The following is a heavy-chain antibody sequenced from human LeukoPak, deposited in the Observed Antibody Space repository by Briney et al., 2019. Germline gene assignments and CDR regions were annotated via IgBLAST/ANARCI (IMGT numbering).Heavy chain of an antibody. D-gene: IGHD2-15*01. CDR1: GGSFSGYY. CDR2: INHSGST. J-gene: IGHJ4*02. Sequence: ASETLSLTCAVYGGSFSGYYWSWIRQPPGKGLEWIGEINHSGSTNYNPSLKSRVTISVDTSKNQFSLKLSSVTAADTAVYYCARGGGRYQSLLPHDYWGQGTLVTVSS. CDR3: ARGGGRYQSLLPHDY. V-gene: IGHV4-34*01.